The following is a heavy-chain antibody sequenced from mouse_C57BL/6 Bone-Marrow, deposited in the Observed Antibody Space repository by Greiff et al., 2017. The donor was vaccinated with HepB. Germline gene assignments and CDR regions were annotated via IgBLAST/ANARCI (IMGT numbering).Heavy chain of an antibody. V-gene: IGHV5-4*01. J-gene: IGHJ2*01. CDR2: ISDGGSYT. D-gene: IGHD3-2*02. CDR1: GFTFSSYA. Sequence: EVHLVESGGGLVKPGGSLKLSCAASGFTFSSYAMSWVRQTPEKRLEWVATISDGGSYTYYPDNVKGRFTISRDNAKNNLYLQMSHLKSEDTAMYYCARGRQLRPLDYWGQGTTLTVSS. CDR3: ARGRQLRPLDY.